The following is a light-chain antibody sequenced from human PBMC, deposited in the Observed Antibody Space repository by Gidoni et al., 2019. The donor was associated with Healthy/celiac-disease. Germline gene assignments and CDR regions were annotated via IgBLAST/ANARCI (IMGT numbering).Light chain of an antibody. CDR2: DVS. CDR3: CSYAGSYTSWV. V-gene: IGLV2-11*01. Sequence: QSALTQPRSVSGSPGPSVTISCTGTSSDVGGYNYVSWYQQHPGKAPKLMIYDVSNRPSGVPDRFSGSKSGNTASLTISGLQAEDEADYYCCSYAGSYTSWVFGGGTKLTVL. J-gene: IGLJ3*02. CDR1: SSDVGGYNY.